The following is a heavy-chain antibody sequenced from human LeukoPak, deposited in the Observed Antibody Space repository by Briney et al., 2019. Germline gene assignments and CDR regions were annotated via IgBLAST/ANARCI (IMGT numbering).Heavy chain of an antibody. V-gene: IGHV3-74*01. Sequence: GGSLRLSCAASGFTFSSYLMHWVRQAPGKGLVWVSRINSDGSSASYADSVKGRFTISRDNAKNTLYLQMNSLRVEDTAVYYCALTAGGYYYMDVWGKGTTVTVSS. CDR3: ALTAGGYYYMDV. J-gene: IGHJ6*03. D-gene: IGHD4-23*01. CDR1: GFTFSSYL. CDR2: INSDGSSA.